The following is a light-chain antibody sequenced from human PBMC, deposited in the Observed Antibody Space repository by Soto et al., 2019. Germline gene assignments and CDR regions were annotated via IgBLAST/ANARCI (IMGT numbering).Light chain of an antibody. J-gene: IGLJ3*02. Sequence: QSVLTQPPSVSGAPGQRVTISCTGGSSNIGAGYDVHWYHQFPGTAPKLLVYGNTNRPSGISDRFSASKSGSSASLAITGLQAEDEADYYCQSYDSSLRALVFGGGTKLTVL. CDR3: QSYDSSLRALV. CDR2: GNT. V-gene: IGLV1-40*01. CDR1: SSNIGAGYD.